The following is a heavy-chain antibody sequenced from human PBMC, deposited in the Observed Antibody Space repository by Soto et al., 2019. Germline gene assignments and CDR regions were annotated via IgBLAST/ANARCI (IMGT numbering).Heavy chain of an antibody. D-gene: IGHD5-18*01. V-gene: IGHV4-30-4*01. J-gene: IGHJ4*02. CDR3: ARDRRVTTEPYYFDY. CDR1: VVSISSGDYY. CDR2: IYYSGST. Sequence: SETLSLTCTFSVVSISSGDYYCSWIRQPPWKGLEWIGYIYYSGSTYYNPSLKSRVTISVDTSKNQFSLKLSSVTAADTAVYYCARDRRVTTEPYYFDYLGQGTLVNVSS.